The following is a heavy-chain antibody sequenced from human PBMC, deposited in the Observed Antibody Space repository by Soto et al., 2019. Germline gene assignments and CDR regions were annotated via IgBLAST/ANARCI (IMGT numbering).Heavy chain of an antibody. CDR2: ISYDGSNK. CDR3: AKDGVRQWLDDGGTYYFDY. V-gene: IGHV3-30-3*01. CDR1: GFTFSSYA. D-gene: IGHD6-19*01. J-gene: IGHJ4*02. Sequence: QVQLVESGGGVVQPGRSLRLSCAASGFTFSSYAMHWVRQAPGKGLEWVAVISYDGSNKYYADSVKGRFTISRDNSKNXLXXQMNSLRAEDTAVYYCAKDGVRQWLDDGGTYYFDYWGQGTLVTVSS.